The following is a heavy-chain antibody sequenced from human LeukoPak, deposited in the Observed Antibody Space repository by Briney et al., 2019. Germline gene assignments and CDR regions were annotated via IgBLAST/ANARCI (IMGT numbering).Heavy chain of an antibody. J-gene: IGHJ4*02. Sequence: SETLSLTCAVSGGSISRSSWWSWVCQPPGKGLEWIGEIYQSESTNYNPSLKSRVTISVDKSKNQFSLKLSSVTAADTAVYYCASLSFGELQFFFDYWGQGTLVTVSS. CDR1: GGSISRSSW. CDR2: IYQSEST. D-gene: IGHD3-10*01. CDR3: ASLSFGELQFFFDY. V-gene: IGHV4-4*02.